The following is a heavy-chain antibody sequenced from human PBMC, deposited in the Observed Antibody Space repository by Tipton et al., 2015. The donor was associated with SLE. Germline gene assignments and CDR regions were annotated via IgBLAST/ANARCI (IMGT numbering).Heavy chain of an antibody. V-gene: IGHV4-61*08. J-gene: IGHJ3*02. CDR2: IYYSGST. Sequence: TLSLTCSVSGGSISSGDHHWNWIRQRPGKGLEWIGDIYYSGSTNYNPSLKSRVTISVDTSKNQFSLKLSSVTAADTAVYYCARSSGYSSSWYKAFDIWGQGTMVTVSS. CDR3: ARSSGYSSSWYKAFDI. CDR1: GGSISSGDHH. D-gene: IGHD6-13*01.